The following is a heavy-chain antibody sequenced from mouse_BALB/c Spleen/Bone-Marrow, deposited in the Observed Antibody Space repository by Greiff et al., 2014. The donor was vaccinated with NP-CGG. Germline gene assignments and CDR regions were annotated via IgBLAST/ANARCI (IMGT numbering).Heavy chain of an antibody. D-gene: IGHD2-1*01. CDR2: IDPGRGSS. CDR1: GYTFTDYV. J-gene: IGHJ4*01. CDR3: ARDGNYAAMDY. Sequence: VKLVESGPELMKPGASVKMSCKASGYTFTDYVITWVKRRTGQGLEWIGEIDPGRGSSFYNEKFKAKATLTADKSANTACMQLSSLTSEDSAVYFCARDGNYAAMDYWGQGTSVTVSS. V-gene: IGHV1-77*01.